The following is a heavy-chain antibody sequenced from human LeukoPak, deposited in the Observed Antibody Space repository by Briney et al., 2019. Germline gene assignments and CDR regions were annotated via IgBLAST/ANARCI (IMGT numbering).Heavy chain of an antibody. CDR3: TRDLGYGNGGNY. CDR1: GGTFSSYA. V-gene: IGHV1-69*04. D-gene: IGHD5-18*01. CDR2: IIPIFGIA. J-gene: IGHJ4*02. Sequence: SVKVSCKASGGTFSSYAVSWVRQAPGQGLEWMGRIIPIFGIANYAQKFQGRVTITADKSTSTAYMELSSLTSEDTAVYYCTRDLGYGNGGNYWGQGTLVTVSS.